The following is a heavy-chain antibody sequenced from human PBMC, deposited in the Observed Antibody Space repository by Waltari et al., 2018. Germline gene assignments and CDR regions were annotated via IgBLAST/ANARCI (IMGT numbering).Heavy chain of an antibody. CDR2: ISSDGSSV. J-gene: IGHJ6*02. D-gene: IGHD3-22*01. V-gene: IGHV3-74*01. CDR1: GFPFSRYW. CDR3: ARVATKTYSSPVPGRPYYYGMDV. Sequence: EEQLVESGGGLAHPGECLRPSCAASGFPFSRYWMDVVRKAPGQGLVWVSRISSDGSSVTYADSVKGRFTISRDNAKNTLYVQMNRLRAEDTAVYYCARVATKTYSSPVPGRPYYYGMDVWGQGTTVTVSS.